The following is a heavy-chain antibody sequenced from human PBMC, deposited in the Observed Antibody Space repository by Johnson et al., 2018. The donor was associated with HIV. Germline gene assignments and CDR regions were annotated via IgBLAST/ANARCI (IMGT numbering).Heavy chain of an antibody. CDR2: IFGGGTT. Sequence: EVQLVESVGGLVQPGGSLRLSCAASGFSVSSNYMSWVRQAPGKGLEWVSVIFGGGTTYYKDSVKGRFTISRDNSKNTLYLQMNSLRAEDTAVYYCARDPFPRFYAFDIWGQGTMVIVSS. J-gene: IGHJ3*02. V-gene: IGHV3-66*01. CDR1: GFSVSSNY. CDR3: ARDPFPRFYAFDI.